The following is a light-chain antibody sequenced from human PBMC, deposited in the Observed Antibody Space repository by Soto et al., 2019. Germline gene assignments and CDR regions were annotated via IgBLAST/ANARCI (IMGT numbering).Light chain of an antibody. Sequence: EIVLTQSPGTLSLSPGERATLSCRASQSVAATYLAWYQQKPGQAPRLLIYATSSRASGFPDRFSGSGSGTDFTLTISRLETEDFAVYDCQQYGTSPWTFGQGTKVDIK. CDR3: QQYGTSPWT. J-gene: IGKJ1*01. V-gene: IGKV3-20*01. CDR1: QSVAATY. CDR2: ATS.